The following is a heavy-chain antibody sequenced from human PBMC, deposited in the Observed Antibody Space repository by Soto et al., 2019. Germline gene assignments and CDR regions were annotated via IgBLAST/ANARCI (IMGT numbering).Heavy chain of an antibody. CDR3: ARVKRWIQFGYYFDY. CDR1: GGSISSYY. Sequence: SETLSLTCTVSGGSISSYYWSWIRQPPGKGLEWIGYIYYSGSTNYNPSLKSRVTISVDTSKNQFSLKLSSVTAADTAVYYCARVKRWIQFGYYFDYWRQGTLVTVS. J-gene: IGHJ4*02. CDR2: IYYSGST. V-gene: IGHV4-59*12. D-gene: IGHD5-18*01.